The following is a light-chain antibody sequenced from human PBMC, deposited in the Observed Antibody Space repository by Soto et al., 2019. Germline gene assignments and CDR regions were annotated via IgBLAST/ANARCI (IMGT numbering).Light chain of an antibody. Sequence: QSALTQPASVSGSPGQSITISCTGTSSDIGGYNYVSWYQQHPGKAPKLMIYDVSNRPSGVSNRFSGSKSGNTASLTISGLQAWVEADYYCSSYTSSSTLVVFGGRTQLTVL. J-gene: IGLJ2*01. CDR2: DVS. V-gene: IGLV2-14*01. CDR1: SSDIGGYNY. CDR3: SSYTSSSTLVV.